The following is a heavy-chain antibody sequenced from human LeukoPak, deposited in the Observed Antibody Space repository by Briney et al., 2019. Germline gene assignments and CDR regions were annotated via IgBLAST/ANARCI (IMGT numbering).Heavy chain of an antibody. CDR3: AKVNRITHFDY. D-gene: IGHD2/OR15-2a*01. Sequence: GGSLRLSCAASGFTFSTHAMHWVRQAPAKGLEWVAMIWFDGKNTHYVDSVKGRFTISRDNSKNTLYLQMNSLRAEDTAVYYCAKVNRITHFDYWGQGTLVTVSS. CDR2: IWFDGKNT. CDR1: GFTFSTHA. V-gene: IGHV3-30*02. J-gene: IGHJ4*02.